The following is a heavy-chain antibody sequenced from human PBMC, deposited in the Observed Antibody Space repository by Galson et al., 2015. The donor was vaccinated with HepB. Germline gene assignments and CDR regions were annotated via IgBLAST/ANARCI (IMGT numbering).Heavy chain of an antibody. CDR1: GFTFSSYR. D-gene: IGHD3-22*01. CDR2: ISSDGSRT. Sequence: SLRLSCAASGFTFSSYRMHWVRQAPGKGLVWVSRISSDGSRTSYADSVKGRFTISRDNAKNTLYLQMNSPRAEDTAVYYCVASYYDSSCYYQYYWGQGTLVTVA. J-gene: IGHJ4*02. V-gene: IGHV3-74*01. CDR3: VASYYDSSCYYQYY.